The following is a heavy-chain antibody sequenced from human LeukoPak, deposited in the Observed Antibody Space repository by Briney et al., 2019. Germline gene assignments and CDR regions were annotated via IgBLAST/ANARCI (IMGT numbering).Heavy chain of an antibody. V-gene: IGHV1-18*01. CDR3: ARDQALYCSSTSCYNYYYYGMDV. CDR1: GYTFTIYG. J-gene: IGHJ6*02. CDR2: ISAYNGNT. Sequence: GASVKVSCKASGYTFTIYGISWVRQAPGQGLEWMGWISAYNGNTNYARKLQGRVTMTTDTSTSTAYMELRSLRSDDTAVYYCARDQALYCSSTSCYNYYYYGMDVWGQGTTVTVSS. D-gene: IGHD2-2*01.